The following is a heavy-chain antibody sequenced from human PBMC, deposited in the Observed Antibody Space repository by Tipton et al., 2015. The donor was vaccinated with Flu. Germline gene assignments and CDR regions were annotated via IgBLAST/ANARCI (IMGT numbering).Heavy chain of an antibody. CDR1: GDSIRSDYF. Sequence: TLSLTCSVSGDSIRSDYFWGWIRQPPGKGLEWIGSMYHSGRTYYNPSLKSRVTISVDTSKNQFSLKLSSVSAADTAVYYCARLPTRSYCPDYWGQGTLVTVSS. J-gene: IGHJ4*02. CDR2: MYHSGRT. CDR3: ARLPTRSYCPDY. D-gene: IGHD1-26*01. V-gene: IGHV4-38-2*01.